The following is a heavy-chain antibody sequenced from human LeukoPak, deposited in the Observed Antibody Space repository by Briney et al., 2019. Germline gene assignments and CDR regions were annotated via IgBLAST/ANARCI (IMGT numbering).Heavy chain of an antibody. D-gene: IGHD6-19*01. CDR2: ISWDGDST. J-gene: IGHJ3*02. CDR1: GFTFEEYA. Sequence: GGSLRLSSAASGFTFEEYAMHWGRQAPERGLECVSLISWDGDSTYYSDSVKRGFTISRDNNKNSLYLQMNSLRAEEMALYYCAKDMGSGWYGALDICGEGTMVSVSS. V-gene: IGHV3-43D*03. CDR3: AKDMGSGWYGALDI.